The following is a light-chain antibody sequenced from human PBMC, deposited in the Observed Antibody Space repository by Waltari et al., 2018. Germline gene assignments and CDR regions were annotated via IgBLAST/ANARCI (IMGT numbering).Light chain of an antibody. V-gene: IGKV4-1*01. J-gene: IGKJ2*01. CDR3: QQYYSPLSFT. Sequence: DVVVTQSPDSLAVSLGERATLNCKSSQCVLYSSDNRHYLAWYQQKPGQPPKLLIYWSSTRESGVPDRFTGSGSGTDFTLTISSLQAEDVAVYYCQQYYSPLSFTFGQGTKVEIK. CDR1: QCVLYSSDNRHY. CDR2: WSS.